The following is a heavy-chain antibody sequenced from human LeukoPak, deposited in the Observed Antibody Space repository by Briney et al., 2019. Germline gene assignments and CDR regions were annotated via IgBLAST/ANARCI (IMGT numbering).Heavy chain of an antibody. CDR2: ISSNGGST. D-gene: IGHD6-13*01. CDR3: ARVAAAGKFDY. CDR1: GFTFSSYA. Sequence: GGSLRLSCAASGFTFSSYAMHWVRQAPGKGLEYVSAISSNGGSTYYANSVKGRFTISRDNSKNTLYLQMGSLRAEDMAVYYCARVAAAGKFDYWGQGTLVTVSS. V-gene: IGHV3-64*01. J-gene: IGHJ4*02.